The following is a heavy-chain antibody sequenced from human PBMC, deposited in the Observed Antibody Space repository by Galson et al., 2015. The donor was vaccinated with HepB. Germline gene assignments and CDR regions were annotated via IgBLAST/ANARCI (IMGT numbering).Heavy chain of an antibody. V-gene: IGHV3-23*01. CDR1: GFTFSSYG. J-gene: IGHJ4*02. D-gene: IGHD2-15*01. CDR3: AKSRGEHIVVVVAATW. Sequence: SLRLSCAASGFTFSSYGMNWVRQAPGKGLEWVSAISGSGGSTYYADSVKGRFTISRDNSKNTLYLQMNSLRAEDTAVYYCAKSRGEHIVVVVAATWWGQGTLVTVSS. CDR2: ISGSGGST.